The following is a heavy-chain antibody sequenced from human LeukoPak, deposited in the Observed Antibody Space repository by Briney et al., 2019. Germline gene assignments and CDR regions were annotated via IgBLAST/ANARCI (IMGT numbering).Heavy chain of an antibody. CDR3: ARIGYSSSSMDY. V-gene: IGHV3-7*01. Sequence: PGGSLRLSCAASGFTFSNYWMSWVRQAPGKGLEWVANINQDGSVKYYLDSVKGRFTISRDNAKNSLYLRVNSLRAEDTAIYYCARIGYSSSSMDYWGQGTLVTVSS. J-gene: IGHJ4*02. CDR1: GFTFSNYW. D-gene: IGHD6-6*01. CDR2: INQDGSVK.